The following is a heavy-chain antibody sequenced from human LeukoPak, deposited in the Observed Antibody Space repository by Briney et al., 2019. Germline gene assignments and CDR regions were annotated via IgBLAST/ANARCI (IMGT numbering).Heavy chain of an antibody. D-gene: IGHD3-3*01. CDR3: AKDLEPGIDY. J-gene: IGHJ4*02. CDR1: GYTFTSYY. CDR2: INPSGGST. V-gene: IGHV1-46*01. Sequence: ASVKVSCKASGYTFTSYYMHWVRQAPGQGLEWMGIINPSGGSTSYAQKFQGRVTMTRDTSTSTDYMELSSLRSEDTAVYYCAKDLEPGIDYWGQGTLVTVSS.